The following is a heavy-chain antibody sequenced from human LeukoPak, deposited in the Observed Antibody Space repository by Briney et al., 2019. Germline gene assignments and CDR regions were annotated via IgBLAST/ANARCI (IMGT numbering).Heavy chain of an antibody. V-gene: IGHV1-46*01. Sequence: ASVKVPCKASGYTFTSYYMHWVRQAPGQGLEWMGIINPSGGSTSYAQKFQGRVTMTRDTSTSTVYMELSSLRSEDTAVYYCARGPYYDILTGRTVEAFDIWGQGTMVTVSS. J-gene: IGHJ3*02. CDR3: ARGPYYDILTGRTVEAFDI. CDR2: INPSGGST. CDR1: GYTFTSYY. D-gene: IGHD3-9*01.